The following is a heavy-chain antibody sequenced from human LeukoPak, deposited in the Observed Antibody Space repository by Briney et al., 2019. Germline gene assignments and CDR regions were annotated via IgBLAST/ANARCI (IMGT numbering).Heavy chain of an antibody. CDR1: GGSISSYY. D-gene: IGHD1-26*01. V-gene: IGHV4-39*07. Sequence: TSETLSLTCTVSGGSISSYYWSWIRQPPGKGLEWIGSIYYSGSTYYNPSLKSRVTISVDTSKNQFSLKLSSVTAADTAVYYCARVGATTEAFDIWGQGTMVTVSS. J-gene: IGHJ3*02. CDR2: IYYSGST. CDR3: ARVGATTEAFDI.